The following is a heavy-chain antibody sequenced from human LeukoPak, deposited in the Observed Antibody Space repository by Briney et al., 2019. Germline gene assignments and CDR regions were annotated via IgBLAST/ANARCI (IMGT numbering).Heavy chain of an antibody. CDR2: ISNYDGRT. J-gene: IGHJ5*02. Sequence: ASVKVSCKASGYIFSNYGISWVRQAPGQGLEWMGWISNYDGRTNFAQNFQGRVTMTTDTSTSTAYMELRSLRSDDTAVYYCARGFGSGGDWFDPWGQGTLVTVSS. CDR3: ARGFGSGGDWFDP. D-gene: IGHD1-26*01. V-gene: IGHV1-18*01. CDR1: GYIFSNYG.